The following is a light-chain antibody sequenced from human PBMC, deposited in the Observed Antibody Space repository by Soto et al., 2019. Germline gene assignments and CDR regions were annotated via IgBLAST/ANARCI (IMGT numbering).Light chain of an antibody. CDR2: GAC. J-gene: IGKJ5*01. CDR1: QSVSSN. Sequence: DRLMTECPGTLSVSPGERATLSCGASQSVSSNLAWYQQTPGQAPRLLIYGACTRPTGIPARFSGSGSGTEFTLTISSLKSEDFAVYYGQPRSNWPKITFAPGTRLDLK. V-gene: IGKV3-15*01. CDR3: QPRSNWPKIT.